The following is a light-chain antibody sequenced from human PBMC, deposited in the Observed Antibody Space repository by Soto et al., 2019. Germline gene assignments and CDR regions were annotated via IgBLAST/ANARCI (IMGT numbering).Light chain of an antibody. Sequence: EIVMTQSSATRSVSPGERATLSCRASQSVSSNLAWYQQKPGQAPRLLIYGASTRATGIPARFSGSGSGAEFTLTISSLQSEDFAVYYCQQYNNWLSITFGQGTRLEIK. V-gene: IGKV3-15*01. J-gene: IGKJ5*01. CDR2: GAS. CDR1: QSVSSN. CDR3: QQYNNWLSIT.